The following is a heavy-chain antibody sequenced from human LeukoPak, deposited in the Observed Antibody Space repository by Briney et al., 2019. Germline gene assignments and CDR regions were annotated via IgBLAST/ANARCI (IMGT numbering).Heavy chain of an antibody. CDR3: LTRIPYYDFVSGNIFLSS. V-gene: IGHV1-24*01. J-gene: IGHJ5*02. CDR2: FDPEDGET. Sequence: EASVKVSCKVSGYTLTELSMHWVRQAPGKGLEWMGGFDPEDGETIYAQKFQGRATITEDTSTDTAYMELSRLRSEGTAVSFLLTRIPYYDFVSGNIFLSSCGQGTPVTVSS. D-gene: IGHD3-3*01. CDR1: GYTLTELS.